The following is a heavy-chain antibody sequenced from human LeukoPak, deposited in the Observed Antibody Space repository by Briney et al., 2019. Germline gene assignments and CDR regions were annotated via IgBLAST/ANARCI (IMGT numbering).Heavy chain of an antibody. J-gene: IGHJ4*02. CDR2: ISSSSSYI. D-gene: IGHD6-19*01. CDR3: AREGSSGGRADY. V-gene: IGHV3-21*01. CDR1: GFTFSSYS. Sequence: PGGSLRLSCAASGFTFSSYSMNWVRQAPGKGLEWVSSISSSSSYIYYADSVKGRFTISRDNAKNSLYLQMNSLRAEDTAVYYCAREGSSGGRADYWGQGTLVTVSS.